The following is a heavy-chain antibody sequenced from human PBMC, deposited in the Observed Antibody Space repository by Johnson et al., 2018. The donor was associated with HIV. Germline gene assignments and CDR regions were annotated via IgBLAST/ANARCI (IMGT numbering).Heavy chain of an antibody. D-gene: IGHD3-10*01. CDR1: GFNFRTNG. V-gene: IGHV3-30*02. CDR2: IQYDGTDK. J-gene: IGHJ3*01. CDR3: AKDGGLWSYSLDV. Sequence: QMLLVESGGGVVQPGGPLRLSCAASGFNFRTNGMHWVRQAPGNGLEWISFIQYDGTDKSYADSVEGRFTISRDNSKNILYLQMNSLRPEDTGLYYCAKDGGLWSYSLDVWGQGTMVSVSS.